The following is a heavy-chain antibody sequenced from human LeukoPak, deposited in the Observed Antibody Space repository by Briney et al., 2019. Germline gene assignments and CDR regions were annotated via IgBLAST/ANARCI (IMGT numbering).Heavy chain of an antibody. J-gene: IGHJ4*02. Sequence: SETLSLTCAVYGGSFSGYYWSWIRQPPGKGLEWIGEINHSGSTNYNPSLKSRVTISVDASKNQCSLKLSSVTAADTAVYYCATGLGKGPFDYWGQGTLVTVSS. CDR3: ATGLGKGPFDY. V-gene: IGHV4-34*01. CDR2: INHSGST. D-gene: IGHD3-16*01. CDR1: GGSFSGYY.